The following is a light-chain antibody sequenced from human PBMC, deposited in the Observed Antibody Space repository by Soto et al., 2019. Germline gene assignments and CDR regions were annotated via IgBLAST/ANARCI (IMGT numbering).Light chain of an antibody. Sequence: EIVMTQSPATLSVSPGERATLSCRASQSVSSNLAWYQQKPGQAPRLLIYGASTRATGIPARFSGSGSGTEFTPTSSGLQSEDLAVYYCQQYHNWPPWTFGQGTKVEIK. CDR1: QSVSSN. CDR3: QQYHNWPPWT. CDR2: GAS. V-gene: IGKV3-15*01. J-gene: IGKJ1*01.